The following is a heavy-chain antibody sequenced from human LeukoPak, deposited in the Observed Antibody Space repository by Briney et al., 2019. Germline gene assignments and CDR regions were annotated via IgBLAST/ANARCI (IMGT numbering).Heavy chain of an antibody. V-gene: IGHV3-9*03. D-gene: IGHD2-15*01. CDR2: ISWNSGSI. CDR3: AKSFCSSCYSDAFDI. J-gene: IGHJ3*02. CDR1: GFTFDDYA. Sequence: GGSLRLSCAASGFTFDDYAMHRVRQAPGKGLEWVSGISWNSGSIGYADSVKGRFTISRDNAKNSLYLQMNSLRAEDMALYYCAKSFCSSCYSDAFDIWGQGTMVTVSS.